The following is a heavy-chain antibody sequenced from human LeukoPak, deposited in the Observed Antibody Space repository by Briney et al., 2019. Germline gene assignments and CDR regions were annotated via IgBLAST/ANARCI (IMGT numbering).Heavy chain of an antibody. D-gene: IGHD6-19*01. V-gene: IGHV3-11*01. CDR3: ARALYSSGWYGDDAFDI. J-gene: IGHJ3*02. CDR2: ISSSGSTI. CDR1: GFAFSDYY. Sequence: GGSLRLSCAASGFAFSDYYMSWIRQAPGKGLEWVSYISSSGSTIYYADSVKGRFTISRDNAKNSLYLQMNSLRAEDTAVYYCARALYSSGWYGDDAFDIWGQGTMVTVSS.